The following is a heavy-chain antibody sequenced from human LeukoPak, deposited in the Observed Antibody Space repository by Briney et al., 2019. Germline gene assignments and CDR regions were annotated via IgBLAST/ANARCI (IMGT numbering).Heavy chain of an antibody. CDR3: ATGYSSGWYGRLDY. V-gene: IGHV3-30*02. D-gene: IGHD6-19*01. J-gene: IGHJ4*02. CDR1: GFTFSSHG. CDR2: IRYDGSNK. Sequence: PGGSLRLSCAASGFTFSSHGMHWVRQAPGKGLEWVAFIRYDGSNKYYADSVKARFTLSRDNSKNTMYLQMNTLRAEDTAVYYCATGYSSGWYGRLDYWGQGTLVTVSS.